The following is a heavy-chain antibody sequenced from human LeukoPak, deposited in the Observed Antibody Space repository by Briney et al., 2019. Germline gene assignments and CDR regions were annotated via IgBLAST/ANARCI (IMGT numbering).Heavy chain of an antibody. D-gene: IGHD1-1*01. CDR1: GFTFSNFA. V-gene: IGHV3-30-3*01. Sequence: GGSLRLSCAASGFTFSNFAMHWVRQAPGKGLEWVAVISYDGDNEYYADSVKGQFTISRDNSKDRLYLQMNSLRPEDTAMYYCARVNINNWHSCDYWGQGTLVTVSS. J-gene: IGHJ4*02. CDR2: ISYDGDNE. CDR3: ARVNINNWHSCDY.